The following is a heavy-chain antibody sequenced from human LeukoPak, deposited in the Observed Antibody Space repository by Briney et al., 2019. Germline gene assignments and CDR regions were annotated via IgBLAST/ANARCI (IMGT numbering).Heavy chain of an antibody. CDR1: GFTFTTYG. J-gene: IGHJ4*02. D-gene: IGHD2-15*01. Sequence: SGGSLRLSCAASGFTFTTYGMSWVRQAPGKGLEWVSVISDSGGSTYYADSVKGRFTISRDNSKNTLYQQMNSLRADDTAVYYCAKLSGSSCYSPGSYWGQGTLVTVSS. CDR2: ISDSGGST. CDR3: AKLSGSSCYSPGSY. V-gene: IGHV3-23*01.